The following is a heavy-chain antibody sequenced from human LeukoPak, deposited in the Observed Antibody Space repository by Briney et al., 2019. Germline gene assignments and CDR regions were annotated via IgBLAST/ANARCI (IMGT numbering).Heavy chain of an antibody. CDR3: ARDSGSYYPFDY. D-gene: IGHD1-26*01. CDR2: IDRDGSRI. V-gene: IGHV3-74*01. J-gene: IGHJ4*02. CDR1: GFTFSSYW. Sequence: PGGSLRLSCAVSGFTFSSYWMHWVRQAPGKGLVWVSRIDRDGSRINYADSVKGRFTISRDNGKNTLYLQMNSLRAEDTAVYYCARDSGSYYPFDYWGQGTLVTVSS.